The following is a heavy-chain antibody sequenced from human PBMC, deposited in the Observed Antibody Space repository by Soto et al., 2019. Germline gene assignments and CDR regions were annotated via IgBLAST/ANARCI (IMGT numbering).Heavy chain of an antibody. V-gene: IGHV4-59*01. CDR1: GGSISSYY. J-gene: IGHJ3*02. Sequence: PSETLSLTCTVSGGSISSYYWSWIRQPPGKGLEWIGYIYYSGSTNYNPSLKSRVTISVDTSKNQFSLKLSSVTAADTAVYYCASSEGWLESDAIDIWGQGTMVTVSS. D-gene: IGHD6-19*01. CDR3: ASSEGWLESDAIDI. CDR2: IYYSGST.